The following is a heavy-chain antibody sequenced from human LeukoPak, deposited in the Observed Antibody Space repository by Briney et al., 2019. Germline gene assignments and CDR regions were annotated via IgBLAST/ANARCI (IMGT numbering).Heavy chain of an antibody. V-gene: IGHV3-23*01. CDR2: ISGSGAGT. Sequence: GGSLRLSSAASGFTFSTYAMNWVCQAPGKGLEWVSAISGSGAGTYYADSVRGRFTISRDNSKNTLYLQMNSLRAEDTAIYYCAKSLCSSTSCYGGFDYWGQGTLVTVSS. CDR3: AKSLCSSTSCYGGFDY. J-gene: IGHJ4*02. CDR1: GFTFSTYA. D-gene: IGHD2-2*01.